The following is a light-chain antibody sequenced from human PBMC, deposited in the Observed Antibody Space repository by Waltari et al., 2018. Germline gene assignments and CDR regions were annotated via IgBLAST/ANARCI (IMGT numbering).Light chain of an antibody. CDR1: QNINSW. V-gene: IGKV1-5*03. J-gene: IGKJ1*01. Sequence: DIKMTQSPSTLSASVGARVTITCRASQNINSWLAWYQQRPGKAPRLLLYKASTLQSGGPSRCSGSGSGTEVTLTINSLQTEDFATYYCQQYSSYSSWTFGQGTQV. CDR3: QQYSSYSSWT. CDR2: KAS.